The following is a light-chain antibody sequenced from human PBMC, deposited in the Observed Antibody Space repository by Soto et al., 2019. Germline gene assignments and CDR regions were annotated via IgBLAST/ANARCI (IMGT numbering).Light chain of an antibody. CDR1: QDIDIY. CDR2: DAS. CDR3: QQYNNWLLT. V-gene: IGKV1-33*01. Sequence: EMQMSRSPSSLSGSVGDRVTFTCQASQDIDIYLHWYQQKPGTAPKLLIYDASGLASGVPSRFSGSGSGTEFTLTISSLQSEDLAVYYCQQYNNWLLTFGGGTKVDIK. J-gene: IGKJ4*01.